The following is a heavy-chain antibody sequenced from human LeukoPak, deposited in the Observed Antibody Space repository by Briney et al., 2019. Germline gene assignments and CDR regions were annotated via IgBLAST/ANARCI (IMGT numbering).Heavy chain of an antibody. CDR1: GYTFTGYY. CDR2: INPNSGGT. V-gene: IGHV1-2*02. CDR3: ALGYCSGGSCSSFAY. Sequence: ASVKVSCKASGYTFTGYYMHWVRQAPGQGLEWMGWINPNSGGTNYAQKFQGRVTMTRDTSISTAYMELSRLRSDDTAVYYCALGYCSGGSCSSFAYWGQGTLVTVSS. D-gene: IGHD2-15*01. J-gene: IGHJ4*02.